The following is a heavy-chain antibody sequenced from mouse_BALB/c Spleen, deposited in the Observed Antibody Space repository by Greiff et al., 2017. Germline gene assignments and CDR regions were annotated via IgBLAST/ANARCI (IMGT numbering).Heavy chain of an antibody. V-gene: IGHV2-2*02. CDR1: GFSLTSYG. J-gene: IGHJ4*01. D-gene: IGHD2-3*01. Sequence: QVQLKQSGPGLVQPSQSLSITCTVSGFSLTSYGVHWVRQSPGKGLEWLGVIWSGGSTDYNAAFISRLSISKDNSKSQVFFKMNSLQANDTAIYYCARKRDGYHYAMDYWGQGTSVTVSS. CDR2: IWSGGST. CDR3: ARKRDGYHYAMDY.